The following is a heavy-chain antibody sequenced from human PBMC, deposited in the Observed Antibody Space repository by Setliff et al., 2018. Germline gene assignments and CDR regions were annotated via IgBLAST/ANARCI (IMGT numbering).Heavy chain of an antibody. CDR1: GGSISSYY. V-gene: IGHV4-4*07. D-gene: IGHD2-21*02. J-gene: IGHJ4*02. CDR3: ARDLYCGGHCYQLFDS. Sequence: SETLSLTCTVSGGSISSYYWSWIRQPAGKGLEWIGRIYPSGGTNYNPSLKSRVTISVDTSKNHFSLKLTSVTAADTAVYYCARDLYCGGHCYQLFDSWGQGTLVTVSS. CDR2: IYPSGGT.